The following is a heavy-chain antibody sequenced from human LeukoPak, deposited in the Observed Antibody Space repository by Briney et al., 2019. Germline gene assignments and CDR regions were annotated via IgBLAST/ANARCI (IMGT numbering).Heavy chain of an antibody. D-gene: IGHD2-15*01. Sequence: GGSLRLSCAASGFTFSSYEMNWVRQAPGKGLEWVSYISSSGSTIYYADSVKGRFTISRDNAKNSLYLQMNSLRAEDTAVYYCVRDCGGGSCYGPYDAFDIWGQGTMVTVSS. CDR1: GFTFSSYE. CDR3: VRDCGGGSCYGPYDAFDI. CDR2: ISSSGSTI. V-gene: IGHV3-48*03. J-gene: IGHJ3*02.